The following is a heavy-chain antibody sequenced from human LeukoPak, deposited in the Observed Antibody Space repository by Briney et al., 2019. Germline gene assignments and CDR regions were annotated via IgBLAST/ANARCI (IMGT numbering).Heavy chain of an antibody. J-gene: IGHJ4*02. CDR1: GFTFSGYA. CDR2: ISGSGTTT. CDR3: ARDVPYGATTLDY. Sequence: AGGSLRLSCAASGFTFSGYAMSWVRQAPGKGLEWVSAISGSGTTTHYADSVKGRFTISRDNSKNTLYLQMNSLRAEDTAVYFCARDVPYGATTLDYWGQGCLVTVSS. V-gene: IGHV3-23*01. D-gene: IGHD4/OR15-4a*01.